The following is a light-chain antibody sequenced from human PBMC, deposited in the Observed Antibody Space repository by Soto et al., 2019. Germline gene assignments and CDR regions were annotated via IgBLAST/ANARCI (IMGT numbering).Light chain of an antibody. V-gene: IGKV4-1*01. CDR3: QQYHSNPWT. CDR1: QSVLYSPNNKNY. CDR2: WAS. Sequence: DIVMTQSPDSLAVSLGERATINCKSSQSVLYSPNNKNYLAWYHQKPGQPPKLLIYWASTRESGVPDRFSGSGSGTDFTLTISSLQAEDVAVYYCQQYHSNPWTFGQGTKVEIK. J-gene: IGKJ1*01.